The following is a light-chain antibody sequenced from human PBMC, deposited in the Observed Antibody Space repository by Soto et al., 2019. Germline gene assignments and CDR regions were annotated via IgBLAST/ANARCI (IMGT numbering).Light chain of an antibody. CDR3: CSYAGSSTVL. CDR2: EVN. Sequence: QSALTQPASVSGSPGQSITISCTGTSSDVGSYNLVSWYQQHPGKAPKLMIYEVNKRPSGVSNRFSGSKSGNTASLTISGLQDEDEADYYCCSYAGSSTVLFGGGTKLTVL. V-gene: IGLV2-23*02. J-gene: IGLJ2*01. CDR1: SSDVGSYNL.